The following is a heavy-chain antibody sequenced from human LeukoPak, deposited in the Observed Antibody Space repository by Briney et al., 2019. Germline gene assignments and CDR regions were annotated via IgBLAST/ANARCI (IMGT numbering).Heavy chain of an antibody. CDR2: ISGDGSST. Sequence: GGSLRLSCAASGFTFSNYWMHWVRQGPGKGLVWVSRISGDGSSTRYADSVKDRFTISRDSAKNTLYLQMNSLGVEDTAVYYCGRGGSPPEALGDTFDIWGQGTMVTVSS. J-gene: IGHJ3*02. D-gene: IGHD1-26*01. CDR1: GFTFSNYW. V-gene: IGHV3-74*01. CDR3: GRGGSPPEALGDTFDI.